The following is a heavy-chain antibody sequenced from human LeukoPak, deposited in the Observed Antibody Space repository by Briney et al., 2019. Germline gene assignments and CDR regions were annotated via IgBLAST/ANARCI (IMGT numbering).Heavy chain of an antibody. CDR3: ARSRIRYYFDY. J-gene: IGHJ4*02. Sequence: PSETLSLTCTVSGDSISRYYWSWIRQPPGEGLEWIGYIYYSGNTDYNPSLKSRLTISIDTSKNQFSLRLSSVTAADTAVYYCARSRIRYYFDYWGQGTLVTVSS. D-gene: IGHD1-14*01. CDR1: GDSISRYY. V-gene: IGHV4-59*01. CDR2: IYYSGNT.